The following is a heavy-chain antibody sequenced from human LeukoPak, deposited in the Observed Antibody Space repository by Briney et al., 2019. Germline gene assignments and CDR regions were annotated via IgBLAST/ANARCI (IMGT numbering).Heavy chain of an antibody. CDR2: ISWDGGST. J-gene: IGHJ3*01. D-gene: IGHD6-6*01. V-gene: IGHV3-43*01. CDR3: AKDTSIAARPGAFDL. CDR1: GFTFDDYT. Sequence: GGSLRLSCAASGFTFDDYTMHWVRQAPGKGLEWVSLISWDGGSTYYADSVKGRFTISRDNSKNSLYLQMNSLRTEDNALYYCAKDTSIAARPGAFDLWGQGTMVTVSS.